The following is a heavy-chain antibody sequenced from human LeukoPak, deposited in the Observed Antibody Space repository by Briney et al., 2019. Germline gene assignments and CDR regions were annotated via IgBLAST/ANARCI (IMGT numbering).Heavy chain of an antibody. CDR2: ISGSGGGT. J-gene: IGHJ5*02. V-gene: IGHV3-23*01. CDR3: AKDTYYDSSGYYS. D-gene: IGHD3-22*01. Sequence: PGGSLRLSCAASGFTFSSYAMSWVRQAPGKGLEWVSGISGSGGGTYYADSVRGRFTISRDNSKNTLYLQMNSLRAEDTAVYYCAKDTYYDSSGYYSWGQGTLVTVSS. CDR1: GFTFSSYA.